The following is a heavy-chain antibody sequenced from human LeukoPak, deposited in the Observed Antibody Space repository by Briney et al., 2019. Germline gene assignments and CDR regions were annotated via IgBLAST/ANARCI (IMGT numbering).Heavy chain of an antibody. J-gene: IGHJ5*02. CDR1: GYTFTSYG. CDR2: INPNSGGT. D-gene: IGHD2-15*01. V-gene: IGHV1-2*02. Sequence: ASVKVSCKASGYTFTSYGISWVRQASGQGLEWMGWINPNSGGTNYAQKFQGRVTMTRDTSISTAYMELSRLRSDDTAVYYCARVRYCSGGSCYRGDNWFDPWGQGTLVTVSS. CDR3: ARVRYCSGGSCYRGDNWFDP.